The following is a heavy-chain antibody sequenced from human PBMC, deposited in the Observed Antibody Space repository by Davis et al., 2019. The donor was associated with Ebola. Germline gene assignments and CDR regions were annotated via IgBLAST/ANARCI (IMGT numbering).Heavy chain of an antibody. J-gene: IGHJ4*02. Sequence: GSLRLSCAVYGGSFSGYYWSWIRQPPGKGLEWIGEINHSGSTNYNPSLKSRVTISVDKSKNQFSLKLSSVTAADTAVYYCASSSGWLRLDYFDYWGQGTLVTVSS. V-gene: IGHV4-34*01. CDR1: GGSFSGYY. CDR3: ASSSGWLRLDYFDY. CDR2: INHSGST. D-gene: IGHD5-12*01.